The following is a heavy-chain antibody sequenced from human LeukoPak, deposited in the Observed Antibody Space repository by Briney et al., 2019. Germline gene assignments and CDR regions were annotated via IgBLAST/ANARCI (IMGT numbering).Heavy chain of an antibody. Sequence: GGSLRLSCAASGFTVSSNYMSWIRQAPGKGLEWVSYISGSGSTIYYADSVKGRFTISRDNAKNSLYLQMNSLRAEDTAIYYCARELRWELPFDYWGQGTLVTVSS. D-gene: IGHD1-26*01. V-gene: IGHV3-11*01. CDR1: GFTVSSNY. CDR3: ARELRWELPFDY. CDR2: ISGSGSTI. J-gene: IGHJ4*02.